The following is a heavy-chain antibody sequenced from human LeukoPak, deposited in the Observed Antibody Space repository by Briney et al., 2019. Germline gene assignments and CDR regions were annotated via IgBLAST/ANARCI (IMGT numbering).Heavy chain of an antibody. CDR1: GYSFGDYY. CDR2: INPNSGGT. V-gene: IGHV1-2*02. D-gene: IGHD3-22*01. J-gene: IGHJ4*02. Sequence: GASLKVSCKASGYSFGDYYIHWVRQAPGQGLEWMGWINPNSGGTNYAQKFQGRVTMTRDTSISTAYMELSRLRSDDTAVYYCARDYYDSSGYLTGGIRGFDYWGQGTLVTVSS. CDR3: ARDYYDSSGYLTGGIRGFDY.